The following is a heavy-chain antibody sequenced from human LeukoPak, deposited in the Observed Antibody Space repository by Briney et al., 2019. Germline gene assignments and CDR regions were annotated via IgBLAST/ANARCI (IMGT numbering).Heavy chain of an antibody. CDR3: TRFYRDSTGWYEGRHY. D-gene: IGHD6-19*01. CDR2: ISSSSSYT. Sequence: LSLTCAVYGGSFSGYYWSWIRQAPGQGLEWVSYISSSSSYTTYADSVKGRFTISRDNARNSLYLQMNRLRAEDTAVYYCTRFYRDSTGWYEGRHYWGQGTLVTVSS. V-gene: IGHV3-11*03. J-gene: IGHJ4*02. CDR1: GGSFSGYY.